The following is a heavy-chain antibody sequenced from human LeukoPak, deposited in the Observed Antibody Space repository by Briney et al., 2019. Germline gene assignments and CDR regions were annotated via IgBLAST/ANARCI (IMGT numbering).Heavy chain of an antibody. CDR3: AAGIAAGGTLGY. Sequence: PSETLSLTCAVYGGSFSGYYWSWIRQPPGKGLEWIGEINHSGSTNYNPSLKSRVTISVDTSKNQFSLKLSSVTAADTAVYYCAAGIAAGGTLGYWGQGTLVTVSS. D-gene: IGHD6-13*01. V-gene: IGHV4-34*01. CDR1: GGSFSGYY. J-gene: IGHJ4*02. CDR2: INHSGST.